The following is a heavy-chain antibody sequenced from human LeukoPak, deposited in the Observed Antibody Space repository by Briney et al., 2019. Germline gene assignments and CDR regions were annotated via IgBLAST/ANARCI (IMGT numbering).Heavy chain of an antibody. CDR3: ARERDCGRFSCGAYYFES. Sequence: PGGSLRLSCAASGFTFSTSGMDWVRQAPGKGLEWVSSISSSSSYIHYTDSVKGRFTISRDNAKNSLHLQMNSLRAEDTAVYFCARERDCGRFSCGAYYFESWGQGTLVTVSS. CDR2: ISSSSSYI. D-gene: IGHD2-15*01. J-gene: IGHJ4*02. V-gene: IGHV3-21*01. CDR1: GFTFSTSG.